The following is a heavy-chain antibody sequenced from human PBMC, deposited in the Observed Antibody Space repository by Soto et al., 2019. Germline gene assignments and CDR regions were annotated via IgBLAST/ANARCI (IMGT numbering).Heavy chain of an antibody. Sequence: PGGSLRLSCAASGFTFSSSAMNWVRQAPGKGLEWVSSISGSDGRTYYADSVKGRFTISRDNSKNTLYLQMNSLRAEDTAIYYCAKDLPHGSGSYRKNFDYWRQATLVTVSS. CDR3: AKDLPHGSGSYRKNFDY. CDR2: ISGSDGRT. CDR1: GFTFSSSA. D-gene: IGHD3-10*01. J-gene: IGHJ4*02. V-gene: IGHV3-23*01.